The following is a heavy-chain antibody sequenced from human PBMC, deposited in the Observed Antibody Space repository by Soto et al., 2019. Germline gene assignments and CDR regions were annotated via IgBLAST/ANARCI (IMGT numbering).Heavy chain of an antibody. CDR1: GGSISSGDYY. CDR3: ARGYYDSSGYYVGSPIFDY. D-gene: IGHD3-22*01. CDR2: IYYSGST. V-gene: IGHV4-30-4*01. Sequence: SETLSLTCTVSGGSISSGDYYWSWIRQPPGKGLEWIGYIYYSGSTYYNPSLKSRVTISVDTSKNQFPLKLSSVTAADTAVYYCARGYYDSSGYYVGSPIFDYWGQGTLVTVSS. J-gene: IGHJ4*02.